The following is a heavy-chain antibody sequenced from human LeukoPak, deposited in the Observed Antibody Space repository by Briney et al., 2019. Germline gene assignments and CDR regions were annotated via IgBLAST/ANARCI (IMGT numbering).Heavy chain of an antibody. Sequence: GGSLRLSCAASGLSFSSYAMSWVRQAPGKRLEWLSTTISSGNSTYYPDSVKGRFTISRDNSKNTLYLQMNSLRAEDTAVYYCAKPYSTSSKFMFDYWGQGTLVTVSS. V-gene: IGHV3-23*01. D-gene: IGHD6-6*01. CDR1: GLSFSSYA. CDR2: TISSGNST. J-gene: IGHJ4*02. CDR3: AKPYSTSSKFMFDY.